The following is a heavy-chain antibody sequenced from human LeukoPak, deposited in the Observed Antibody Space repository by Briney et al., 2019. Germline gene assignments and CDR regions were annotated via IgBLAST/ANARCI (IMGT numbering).Heavy chain of an antibody. J-gene: IGHJ6*03. V-gene: IGHV1-8*02. CDR2: MNPNSGNT. Sequence: ASVKVSCKASGYTFTSYYMHWVRQAPGQGLEWMGWMNPNSGNTGYAQKFQGRVTMTRNTSISTAYMELSSLRSEDTAVYYCASGGNYYYYYMGVWGKGTTVTVSS. CDR1: GYTFTSYY. CDR3: ASGGNYYYYYMGV.